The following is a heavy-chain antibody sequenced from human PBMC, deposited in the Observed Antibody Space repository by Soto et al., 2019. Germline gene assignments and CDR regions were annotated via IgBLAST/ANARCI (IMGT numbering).Heavy chain of an antibody. Sequence: QLQLQESGPGLVKPSETLSLTCTVSGGSISSSSDYWGWIRQPPGKGLELIGSIYYSGSTYYNPSLKSRVTISVDTSKNQFSLKLSSVTAADTAVYYCARGNYYDGNWFDPWGQGTLVTVSS. D-gene: IGHD3-22*01. V-gene: IGHV4-39*01. CDR1: GGSISSSSDY. J-gene: IGHJ5*02. CDR2: IYYSGST. CDR3: ARGNYYDGNWFDP.